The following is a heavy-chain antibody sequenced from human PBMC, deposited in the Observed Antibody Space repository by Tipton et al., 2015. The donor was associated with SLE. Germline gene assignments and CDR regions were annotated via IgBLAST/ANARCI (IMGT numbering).Heavy chain of an antibody. CDR2: INHSGST. CDR3: ARGEGLALSPFDP. V-gene: IGHV4-34*01. J-gene: IGHJ5*02. CDR1: GGSFSGYY. Sequence: TLSLTCAVYGGSFSGYYWSWIRQPPGKGLEWIGEINHSGSTNYNPSLKSRVTISVDTSKNQFSLKLSSVTAADTAVYYCARGEGLALSPFDPWGQGTLVTVSS. D-gene: IGHD2-21*01.